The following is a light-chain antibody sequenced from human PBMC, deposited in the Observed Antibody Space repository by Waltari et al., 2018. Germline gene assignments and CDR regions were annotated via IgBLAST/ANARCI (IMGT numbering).Light chain of an antibody. CDR2: GVS. J-gene: IGKJ1*01. CDR3: QHYDGWSRT. V-gene: IGKV3-15*01. Sequence: ILLTHSPATLSSSPGATAPLSCRASQGVSHNLAWYQQISGQSPRLLLYGVSTRAVGVPDRFSGRGSGTDFTLTISGLQSEDFAIYYCQHYDGWSRTFGQGTKV. CDR1: QGVSHN.